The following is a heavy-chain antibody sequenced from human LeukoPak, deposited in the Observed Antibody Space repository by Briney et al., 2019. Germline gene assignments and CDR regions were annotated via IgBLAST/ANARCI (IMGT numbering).Heavy chain of an antibody. Sequence: GASVKVSCKASGYTFTSYYMHWVRQAPGQGLEWMGIINPSGGSTIYAQKFQGRVTMTEDTSTDTAYMELSSLRSEDTAVYYCATVGYSSGWYSILGNWFDPWGQGTLVTVSS. CDR2: INPSGGST. J-gene: IGHJ5*02. CDR3: ATVGYSSGWYSILGNWFDP. V-gene: IGHV1-46*01. D-gene: IGHD6-19*01. CDR1: GYTFTSYY.